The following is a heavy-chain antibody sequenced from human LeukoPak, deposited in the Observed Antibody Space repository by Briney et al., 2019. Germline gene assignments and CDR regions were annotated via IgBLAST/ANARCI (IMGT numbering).Heavy chain of an antibody. CDR3: ARLWFGELVTDS. V-gene: IGHV4-34*01. CDR2: INHSGST. CDR1: GGSFSGYY. Sequence: SETLSLTCAVYGGSFSGYYWSWIRQPPGKGLEWIGEINHSGSTNYNPSLKSRVTISVDTSKNQFSLILRSVTAADTAVYYCARLWFGELVTDSWGQGTLVTVSS. D-gene: IGHD3-10*01. J-gene: IGHJ4*02.